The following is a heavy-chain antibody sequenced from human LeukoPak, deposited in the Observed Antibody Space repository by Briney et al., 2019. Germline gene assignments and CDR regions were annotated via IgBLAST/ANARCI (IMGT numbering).Heavy chain of an antibody. D-gene: IGHD3-10*01. V-gene: IGHV3-48*01. J-gene: IGHJ4*02. CDR2: ISSSSSTI. Sequence: PGGSLRLSCAASGFTFSSYSMNWVRQAPGKGLEWVSYISSSSSTIYYADSVKGRFTISRDNAKNSLYLQMNSLRAEDTAVYYCARDVHYYGSVNWGQGTLVTVSS. CDR1: GFTFSSYS. CDR3: ARDVHYYGSVN.